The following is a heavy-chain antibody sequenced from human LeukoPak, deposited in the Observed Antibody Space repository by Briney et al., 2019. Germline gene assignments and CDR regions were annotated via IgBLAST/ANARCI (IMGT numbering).Heavy chain of an antibody. CDR2: IYYTGRT. CDR1: GGSIRSSSYY. Sequence: SETLSLTCSVSGGSIRSSSYYWGSIRQPPGKGLEWIGNIYYTGRTYYNPSLKRRVTISVDTSKNQFSLKLSSVTAADTAVYYCARFTVAGTRFFDYWGQGTLVTVSS. D-gene: IGHD6-19*01. CDR3: ARFTVAGTRFFDY. V-gene: IGHV4-39*07. J-gene: IGHJ4*02.